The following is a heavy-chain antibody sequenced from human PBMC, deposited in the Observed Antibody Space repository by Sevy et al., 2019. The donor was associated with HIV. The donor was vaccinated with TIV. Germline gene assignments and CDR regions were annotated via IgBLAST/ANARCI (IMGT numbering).Heavy chain of an antibody. J-gene: IGHJ4*02. CDR3: AKVKSSWYSDPYYFDY. CDR2: ISYDGSNK. CDR1: GFTFSSYG. V-gene: IGHV3-30*18. Sequence: GGSLRLSCAASGFTFSSYGMHWVRQAPGKGLEWVAVISYDGSNKYYADSVKGRFTISRDNSKNTLHLQMNSLRAEDTAVYYCAKVKSSWYSDPYYFDYWGQGTLVTVSS. D-gene: IGHD6-13*01.